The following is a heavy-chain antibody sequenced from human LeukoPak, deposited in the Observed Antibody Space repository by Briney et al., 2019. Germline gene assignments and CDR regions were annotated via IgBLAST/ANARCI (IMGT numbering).Heavy chain of an antibody. CDR1: GYTFATYY. V-gene: IGHV1-46*01. CDR3: AIMSRVDTGKSPFDD. D-gene: IGHD5-18*01. CDR2: INPSSGST. Sequence: ASVKVSCKASGYTFATYYMHWVRQAPGQGLEWMGVINPSSGSTNYAQNFQGRVTMTRDTSTSTVYMELRSLRSEDTAMYYCAIMSRVDTGKSPFDDWGQGSLVTVSS. J-gene: IGHJ4*02.